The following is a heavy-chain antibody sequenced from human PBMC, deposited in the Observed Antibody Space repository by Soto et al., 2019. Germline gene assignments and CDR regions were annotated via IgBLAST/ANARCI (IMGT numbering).Heavy chain of an antibody. Sequence: PSETLSLTCTVSGGSISSYYWIWIRQPPGKGLEWIGEINHSGSTNYNPSLKSRVTISVDTSKNQFSLKLSSETAADTAVYYCARGSPGKFDYWGQGTLVTVSS. J-gene: IGHJ4*02. CDR1: GGSISSYY. CDR2: INHSGST. CDR3: ARGSPGKFDY. V-gene: IGHV4-34*01.